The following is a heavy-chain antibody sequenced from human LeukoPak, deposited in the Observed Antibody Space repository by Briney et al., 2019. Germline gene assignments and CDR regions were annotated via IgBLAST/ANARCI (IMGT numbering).Heavy chain of an antibody. CDR1: GYSFTSYW. D-gene: IGHD6-19*01. J-gene: IGHJ6*02. V-gene: IGHV5-51*01. CDR3: ATRGSSGYYCYYGMDV. CDR2: IYPGDSDA. Sequence: GESLKISCKGSGYSFTSYWIGWVRQMPGKGLEWMGIIYPGDSDARYSPSFQGQVTISADKSISTAYLQWSSLKASDTAMYYCATRGSSGYYCYYGMDVWGQGTTVTVSS.